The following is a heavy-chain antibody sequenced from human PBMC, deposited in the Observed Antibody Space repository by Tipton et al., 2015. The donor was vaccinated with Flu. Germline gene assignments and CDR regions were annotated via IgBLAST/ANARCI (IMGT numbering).Heavy chain of an antibody. D-gene: IGHD4-11*01. CDR2: IHRTGST. J-gene: IGHJ5*02. CDR3: ARRDYSNYVSEPKNWFDP. V-gene: IGHV4-39*07. CDR1: GGSISSSSDY. Sequence: TLSLTCNVSGGSISSSSDYWGWIRQPPGKGLQWVGHIHRTGSTNYNPSLSSRATISVDTSKNQFYLRLTSVTAADTAVYYCARRDYSNYVSEPKNWFDPWGQGTLVAVSS.